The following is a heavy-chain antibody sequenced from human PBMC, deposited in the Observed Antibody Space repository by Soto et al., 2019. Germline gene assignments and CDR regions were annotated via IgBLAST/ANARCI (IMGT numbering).Heavy chain of an antibody. Sequence: PGGSLRLSCAASGFTFSKAWINWVRQAPGKGLEWVGRIKSKIEGGTIDYAAPVKGRFTISRDDSESTLYLQMNSLKTDDTAVYYCTTGVRSGYYKYWGQGALVTVSS. V-gene: IGHV3-15*07. D-gene: IGHD3-3*01. CDR3: TTGVRSGYYKY. J-gene: IGHJ4*02. CDR1: GFTFSKAW. CDR2: IKSKIEGGTI.